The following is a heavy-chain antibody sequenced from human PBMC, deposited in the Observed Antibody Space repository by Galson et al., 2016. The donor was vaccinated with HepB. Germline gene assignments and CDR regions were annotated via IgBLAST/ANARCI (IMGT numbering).Heavy chain of an antibody. V-gene: IGHV4-31*03. CDR3: ARAALTAAQPLNYFDY. CDR1: GGSISSGGFY. D-gene: IGHD6-13*01. CDR2: INYSGNT. Sequence: TLSLTCTVSGGSISSGGFYWSWIPQHPGKGLEWLGSINYSGNTYYNPSLKSRITISVDTSKNQFSLKLNSVTSADTAVYYCARAALTAAQPLNYFDYWGQGTLVTVSS. J-gene: IGHJ4*02.